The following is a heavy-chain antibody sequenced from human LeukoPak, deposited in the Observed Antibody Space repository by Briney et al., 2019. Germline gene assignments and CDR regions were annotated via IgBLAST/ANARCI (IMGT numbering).Heavy chain of an antibody. CDR1: GYTFTGYY. Sequence: ASVKVSCKASGYTFTGYYMHWVRQAPGQGLEWMGWINTNTGNPTYAQGFRGRFVFSWDTSVSTAYLQISSLKAEDTAVYYCARVAIVGGSTDAFDIWGQGTVVTVSS. CDR2: INTNTGNP. D-gene: IGHD1-26*01. CDR3: ARVAIVGGSTDAFDI. V-gene: IGHV7-4-1*02. J-gene: IGHJ3*02.